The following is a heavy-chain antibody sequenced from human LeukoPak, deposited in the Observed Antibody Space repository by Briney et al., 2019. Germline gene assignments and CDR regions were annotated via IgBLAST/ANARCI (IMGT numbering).Heavy chain of an antibody. CDR2: ISSSGSYI. CDR3: ARGAGYDILTGPHY. J-gene: IGHJ4*02. CDR1: EFSFSSYS. Sequence: PGGSLRLSCAPSEFSFSSYSMNGFPQAPGEGLEWVSSISSSGSYIHYADSVKGRFTISRDNAKNSLFLQMNSLTAEDTAVYYCARGAGYDILTGPHYWGQGTLVTVSS. V-gene: IGHV3-21*01. D-gene: IGHD3-9*01.